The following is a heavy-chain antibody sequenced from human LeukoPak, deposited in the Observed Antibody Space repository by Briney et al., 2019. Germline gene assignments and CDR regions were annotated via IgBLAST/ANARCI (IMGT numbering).Heavy chain of an antibody. V-gene: IGHV4-30-4*01. CDR1: GGSISSGDYY. J-gene: IGHJ4*02. Sequence: SETLSLTCTVSGGSISSGDYYWSWIRQPPGKGLEWIGYIYYSGSTYYNPSLKSRVTISVDTSKNQFSLKLSSVIAADTAVYYCAREPRYFAAPYYFDYWGQGTLVTVSS. CDR2: IYYSGST. D-gene: IGHD3-9*01. CDR3: AREPRYFAAPYYFDY.